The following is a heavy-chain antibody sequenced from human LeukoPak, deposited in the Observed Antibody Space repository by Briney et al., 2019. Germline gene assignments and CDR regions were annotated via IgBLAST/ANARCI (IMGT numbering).Heavy chain of an antibody. CDR2: ISSSSSTI. Sequence: GGSLGLSCAASAFTFSSYSMNWVRQAPGKGLEWVSYISSSSSTIYYADSVKGRFTISRDNAKNSLYLQMNSLRAEDTAVYYCARDLAGHYYGSGSSFDYWGQGTLVTVSS. CDR1: AFTFSSYS. CDR3: ARDLAGHYYGSGSSFDY. J-gene: IGHJ4*02. V-gene: IGHV3-48*01. D-gene: IGHD3-10*01.